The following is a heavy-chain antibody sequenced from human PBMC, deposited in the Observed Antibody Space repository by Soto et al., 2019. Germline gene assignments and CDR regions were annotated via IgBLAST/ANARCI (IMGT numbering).Heavy chain of an antibody. Sequence: GGSLRLSCAGSGFIFSNYWMSWARQATGQGLEWVATIKEDGSEKDYVDSVKGRISIFSDKARNSLYLQMNSRRAEDTAVYYCAGDDGLSSTNVNAFDIWGQGTKVTVSS. CDR2: IKEDGSEK. J-gene: IGHJ3*02. CDR3: AGDDGLSSTNVNAFDI. CDR1: GFIFSNYW. V-gene: IGHV3-7*01. D-gene: IGHD2-2*01.